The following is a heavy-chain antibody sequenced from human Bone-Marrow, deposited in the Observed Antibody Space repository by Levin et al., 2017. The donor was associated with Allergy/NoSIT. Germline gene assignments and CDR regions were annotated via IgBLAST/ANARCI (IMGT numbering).Heavy chain of an antibody. Sequence: GGSLRLSCAASGFTFSDYSMNWVRQAPGKGLEWVSSISSSSAYIYHADSVKGRFTVSRDNARNSLYLQLNSLRAQDTAVYYCARPITSTGKYFGYWGQGALVTVSS. CDR2: ISSSSAYI. J-gene: IGHJ4*02. CDR3: ARPITSTGKYFGY. V-gene: IGHV3-21*01. D-gene: IGHD6-13*01. CDR1: GFTFSDYS.